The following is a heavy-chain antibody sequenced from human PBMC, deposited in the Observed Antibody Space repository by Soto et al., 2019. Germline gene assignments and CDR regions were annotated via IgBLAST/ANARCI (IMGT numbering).Heavy chain of an antibody. D-gene: IGHD3-10*01. CDR2: IWFDGSNQ. J-gene: IGHJ5*02. CDR1: GFTFTNYG. Sequence: QVQLVESGGGVVQPEKSLRLSCAASGFTFTNYGMHWVRQAPGKGLEWVAGIWFDGSNQNYADSVKGRFTISRDNSNSTLYLQMNSLRAEDTAVYYCVRDYTYCSGARSGHSWFDPWGQGTLVSVSS. CDR3: VRDYTYCSGARSGHSWFDP. V-gene: IGHV3-33*01.